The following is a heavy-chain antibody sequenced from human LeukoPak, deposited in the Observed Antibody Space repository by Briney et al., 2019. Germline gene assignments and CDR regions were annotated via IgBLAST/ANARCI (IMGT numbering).Heavy chain of an antibody. CDR1: GFTFSKYW. V-gene: IGHV3-74*01. CDR3: ATKQWLAPPPDS. CDR2: INTDGTVT. Sequence: GGSLRLSCAASGFTFSKYWMLWVRQAPGKGLESVSRINTDGTVTTYADSVKGRFTVSRDNADNTMFLRMNSVRDEDTAVYYCATKQWLAPPPDSWGQGTPVTVSS. D-gene: IGHD6-19*01. J-gene: IGHJ4*02.